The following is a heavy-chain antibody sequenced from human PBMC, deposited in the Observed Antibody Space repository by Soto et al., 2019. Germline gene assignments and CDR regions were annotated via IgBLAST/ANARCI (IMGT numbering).Heavy chain of an antibody. V-gene: IGHV4-4*07. J-gene: IGHJ4*02. CDR2: IYTSGST. CDR1: GGSISSYY. Sequence: SETLSLTCTVSGGSISSYYWSWIRQPAGKGLEWIGRIYTSGSTNYNPSLKSRVTMSVDTSKNQFSLKLSSVTAADTAVYYCARGSIAVAGTFFDYWGQGTLVTVSS. D-gene: IGHD6-19*01. CDR3: ARGSIAVAGTFFDY.